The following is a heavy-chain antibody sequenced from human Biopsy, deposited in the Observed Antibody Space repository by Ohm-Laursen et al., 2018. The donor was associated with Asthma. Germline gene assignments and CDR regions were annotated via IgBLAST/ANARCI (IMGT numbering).Heavy chain of an antibody. D-gene: IGHD3/OR15-3a*01. V-gene: IGHV3-30*03. J-gene: IGHJ3*01. CDR2: ISYDGGNK. CDR3: ARTHERWTSNQGDALDF. Sequence: SLRLSCAASGFTFSIYDIHWVRQAPGKGLEWVAVISYDGGNKFYGDSVKGRFTLSRDNSRNTLYLQMNSLRVEDTAIYYCARTHERWTSNQGDALDFWGQGTVVTVSS. CDR1: GFTFSIYD.